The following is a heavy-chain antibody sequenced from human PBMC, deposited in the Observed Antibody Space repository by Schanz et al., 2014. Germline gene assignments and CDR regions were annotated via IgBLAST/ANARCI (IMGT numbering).Heavy chain of an antibody. J-gene: IGHJ4*02. CDR3: ARGGSGSHYRLDY. V-gene: IGHV3-48*01. Sequence: EVHLVESGGGLVQPGGSLRLSCAASGFGFSSYSMNWVRQAPGKGLEWVSYISGSSRTIYYADSMKGRFTVSRDNAENALYLQMNSLRAEDTGLYFCARGGSGSHYRLDYWGQGTLVNVSS. CDR1: GFGFSSYS. CDR2: ISGSSRTI. D-gene: IGHD1-26*01.